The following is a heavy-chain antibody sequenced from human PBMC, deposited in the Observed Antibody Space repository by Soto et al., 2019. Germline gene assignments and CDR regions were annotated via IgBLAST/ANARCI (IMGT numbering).Heavy chain of an antibody. D-gene: IGHD5-12*01. J-gene: IGHJ5*02. V-gene: IGHV2-26*01. CDR1: GFSLSNTRMG. CDR3: ARIRYRSGYSGYESPTNWFDP. Sequence: QVTLKESGPVLVKPTETLTLTCTVSGFSLSNTRMGVSWIRQPPGKALEWLAHIFSNDGKSYNTSLKSRLTISKDTSKSQVVLTMTNMDPVDTATYSCARIRYRSGYSGYESPTNWFDPWGQGTLVTVSS. CDR2: IFSNDGK.